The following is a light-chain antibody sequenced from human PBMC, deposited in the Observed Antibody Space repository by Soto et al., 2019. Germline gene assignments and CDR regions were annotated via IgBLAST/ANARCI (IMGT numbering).Light chain of an antibody. CDR3: QEYTTYSRT. CDR2: DAS. J-gene: IGKJ1*01. Sequence: DIQMTQSPSTLSASVGDRVTITCRASQSISSWLAWYQQKPGKAPKVLIYDASTLESGVPSRFSGGGSGTEFTLTITCLQPDDFATYYCQEYTTYSRTFGQGPKVEVK. CDR1: QSISSW. V-gene: IGKV1-5*01.